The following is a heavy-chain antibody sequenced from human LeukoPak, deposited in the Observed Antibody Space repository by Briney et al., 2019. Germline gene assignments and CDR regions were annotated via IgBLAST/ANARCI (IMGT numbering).Heavy chain of an antibody. CDR1: GASFSDYY. D-gene: IGHD1-26*01. Sequence: PSETLSLTCAVYGASFSDYYWSWIRQPPGKGLEWIGEINHSGSTNYNPSLKSRVTISVDTSKNQFSLKLSSVTAADTAVYYCARHRYSGSRLDYWGQGTLVTVSS. V-gene: IGHV4-34*01. J-gene: IGHJ4*02. CDR2: INHSGST. CDR3: ARHRYSGSRLDY.